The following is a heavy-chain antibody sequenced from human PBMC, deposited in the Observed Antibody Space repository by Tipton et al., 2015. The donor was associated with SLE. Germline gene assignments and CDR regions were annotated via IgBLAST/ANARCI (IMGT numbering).Heavy chain of an antibody. CDR1: GFTFNYYD. Sequence: SLRLSCAASGFTFNYYDMSWVRQALGKGLEWVSVISSTGAATYYADSVKGRFTISRDNSKNTLYLQMNSLRVEDTALYYCARENDGWDNWGQGTLVTVSS. CDR2: ISSTGAAT. V-gene: IGHV3-23*01. D-gene: IGHD1-26*01. CDR3: ARENDGWDN. J-gene: IGHJ4*02.